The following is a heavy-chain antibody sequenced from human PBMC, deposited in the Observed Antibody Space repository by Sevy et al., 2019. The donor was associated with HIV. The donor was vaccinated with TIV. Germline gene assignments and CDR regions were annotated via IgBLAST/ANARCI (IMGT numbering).Heavy chain of an antibody. D-gene: IGHD3-22*01. V-gene: IGHV1-24*01. CDR1: GYTLSELS. CDR2: FDPEDGEI. Sequence: ASVKVSCKVSGYTLSELSMHWVRQAPGKGLEWMGSFDPEDGEILYAQKLQGRITMTEDTSTDTAYMELGSLRSDDTAVYYCARMREKYYYDSSGYYDAFDIWGQGTMVTVSS. J-gene: IGHJ3*02. CDR3: ARMREKYYYDSSGYYDAFDI.